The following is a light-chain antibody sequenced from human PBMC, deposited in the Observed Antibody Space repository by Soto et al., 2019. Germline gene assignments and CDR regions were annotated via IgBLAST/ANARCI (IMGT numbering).Light chain of an antibody. CDR1: QSLSGSH. Sequence: EIVLTQSPGTLSLSPGERATLSCRASQSLSGSHLARYQQKPGQAPGLLMYGASNRATGNPDRFSGSGSGTDFTLTISRVEPEDFAVYFCQQYGSSPATFGPGTKVDI. CDR3: QQYGSSPAT. J-gene: IGKJ3*01. CDR2: GAS. V-gene: IGKV3-20*01.